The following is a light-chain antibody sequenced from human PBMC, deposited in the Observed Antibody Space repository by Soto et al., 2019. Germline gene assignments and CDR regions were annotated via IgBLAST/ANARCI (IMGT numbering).Light chain of an antibody. CDR1: QSVLTN. CDR2: GAS. Sequence: EIVATESPAILSVSPGDRVTLSCRASQSVLTNLAWYQQKLGQAPRLLIYGASTRATGVPARFSGSGSGTEFILTISSLQSEDFAVYYCQHYNNWLATFGGGTRLQI. CDR3: QHYNNWLAT. J-gene: IGKJ5*01. V-gene: IGKV3-15*01.